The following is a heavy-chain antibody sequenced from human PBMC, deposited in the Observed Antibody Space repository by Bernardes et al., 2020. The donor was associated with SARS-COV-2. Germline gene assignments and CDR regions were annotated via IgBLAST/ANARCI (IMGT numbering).Heavy chain of an antibody. CDR2: VYYNGTT. CDR3: ARDQLKYYYPSGRKSVSEGFDI. V-gene: IGHV4-61*01. CDR1: GCSFNSCFYY. J-gene: IGHJ3*02. Sequence: SETLSLTCTVSGCSFNSCFYYWTWVRQAPGQGLEWIVNVYYNGTTMYNPSLKSRLSMSIDTSNNQFSLNLTSMTAADTAVYFCARDQLKYYYPSGRKSVSEGFDIWDRGTKVTVSS. D-gene: IGHD3-10*01.